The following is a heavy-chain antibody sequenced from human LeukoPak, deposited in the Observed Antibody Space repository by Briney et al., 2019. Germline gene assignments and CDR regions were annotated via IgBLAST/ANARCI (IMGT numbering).Heavy chain of an antibody. CDR1: GGSISSGGYS. V-gene: IGHV4-30-2*01. CDR3: ARGSVSGYSYGYWRY. Sequence: SETLSLTCAVSGGSISSGGYSWSWIRQPPGKGLEWIGYIYHSGSTYYNPSLKSRVTISVDTSKNQFSLKLSSVTAADTAVYYCARGSVSGYSYGYWRYWGQGTLVTVSS. D-gene: IGHD5-18*01. CDR2: IYHSGST. J-gene: IGHJ4*02.